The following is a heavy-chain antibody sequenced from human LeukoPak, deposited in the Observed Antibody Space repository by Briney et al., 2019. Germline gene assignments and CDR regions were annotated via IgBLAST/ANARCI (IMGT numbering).Heavy chain of an antibody. D-gene: IGHD6-19*01. CDR1: GFTFSSHG. Sequence: PGGTLRLSCAASGFTFSSHGMNWVRQAPGKGLEWVSGISPSGGITYYTDSVKGRFTISRDNSKNTVSLQMNSLRAEDTAVYYCAKPNLRYSSGWRTDEFDYWGQGTLVTVSS. J-gene: IGHJ4*02. CDR2: ISPSGGIT. CDR3: AKPNLRYSSGWRTDEFDY. V-gene: IGHV3-23*01.